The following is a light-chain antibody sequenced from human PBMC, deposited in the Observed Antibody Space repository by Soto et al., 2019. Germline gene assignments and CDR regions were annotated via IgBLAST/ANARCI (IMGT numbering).Light chain of an antibody. V-gene: IGLV2-14*01. Sequence: QSALTQPASVSGSPGQSIAISCTGTSSDVGGYDQVSWYQQHPGKVPKLMIYAVSTRPSGVSDRFSGSQSGNTASLTISGLQAEDEADYSCSSYTGSGTFFGGGTKLTVL. CDR3: SSYTGSGTF. CDR1: SSDVGGYDQ. CDR2: AVS. J-gene: IGLJ2*01.